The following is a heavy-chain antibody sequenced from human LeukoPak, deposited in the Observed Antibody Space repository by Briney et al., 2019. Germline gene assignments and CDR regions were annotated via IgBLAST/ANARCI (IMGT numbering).Heavy chain of an antibody. CDR1: GLTFSSYP. CDR2: ISYDGSNK. V-gene: IGHV3-30-3*01. Sequence: GGSLRLSCAASGLTFSSYPMHWVRQAPGKGLEWVAAISYDGSNKYYADSVKGRFTISRDNSKNTLYLQMNSLRGEDTGVYYCVRDRGSSVVAYFFDYWGQGTLVTVSS. J-gene: IGHJ4*02. CDR3: VRDRGSSVVAYFFDY. D-gene: IGHD6-6*01.